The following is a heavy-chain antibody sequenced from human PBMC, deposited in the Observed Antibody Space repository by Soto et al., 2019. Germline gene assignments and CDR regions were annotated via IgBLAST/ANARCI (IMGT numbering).Heavy chain of an antibody. CDR2: IYYSGST. D-gene: IGHD6-13*01. J-gene: IGHJ5*02. CDR3: ARGIAAPEYNWFDP. CDR1: GGSISSYY. Sequence: ASETLSLTCTVSGGSISSYYWSWIRQPPGKGLEWIGYIYYSGSTNYNPSLKSRVTISVDTSKNQFSLKLSSVTAADTAVYYCARGIAAPEYNWFDPWGQGTLVTVSS. V-gene: IGHV4-59*01.